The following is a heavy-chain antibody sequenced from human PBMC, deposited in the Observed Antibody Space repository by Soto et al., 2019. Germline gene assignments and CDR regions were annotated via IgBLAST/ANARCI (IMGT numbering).Heavy chain of an antibody. J-gene: IGHJ6*02. Sequence: SETLSLTCAVSGVSISTSSYYWGWVRLAPGKGLEWIASIYNTGSTYYNPSLNTRVTISVDTSKNQFSLSLSSVTAADTSVYYCARHQPRSGSYYYYYGMDVWGQGTTVTVSS. V-gene: IGHV4-39*01. D-gene: IGHD3-10*01. CDR2: IYNTGST. CDR3: ARHQPRSGSYYYYYGMDV. CDR1: GVSISTSSYY.